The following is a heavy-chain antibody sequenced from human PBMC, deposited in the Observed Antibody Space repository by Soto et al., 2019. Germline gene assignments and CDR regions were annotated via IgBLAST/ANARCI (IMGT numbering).Heavy chain of an antibody. CDR3: ARRLSSAFDY. V-gene: IGHV4-31*03. CDR2: IYYSGSA. J-gene: IGHJ4*02. CDR1: GGSVISGGHY. Sequence: SETLSLTCTVSGGSVISGGHYWSWIRQHPGKGPEWIAYIYYSGSAYSNPSLQSRVTISVDTSKSQFSLRVTSVTAADTAVYYCARRLSSAFDYWGQGTLVTVSS. D-gene: IGHD6-6*01.